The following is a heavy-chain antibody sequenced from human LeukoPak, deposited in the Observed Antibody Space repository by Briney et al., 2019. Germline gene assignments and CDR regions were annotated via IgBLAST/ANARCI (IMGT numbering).Heavy chain of an antibody. J-gene: IGHJ4*02. Sequence: GGSLRLSCAASGFTFSSCSMSWVRQAPGKGLERVSSISGSGDNTYYADSVKGRFTISRDNPKNTLYLQMNSLRAEDTAVYYCAHDYWGQGTLVTVSS. CDR3: AHDY. CDR2: ISGSGDNT. CDR1: GFTFSSCS. V-gene: IGHV3-23*01.